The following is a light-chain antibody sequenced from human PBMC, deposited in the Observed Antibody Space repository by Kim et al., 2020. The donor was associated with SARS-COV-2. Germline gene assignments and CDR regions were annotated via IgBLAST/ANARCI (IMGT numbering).Light chain of an antibody. Sequence: SSELTQDPAVSVALGQTVRITCQGDSLRSYYATWYQQKPGQAPILVIYGKNNRPSGTPDRFSGSSPGNTASLTITGTQAGNEADYYCNSRDSNDNVVFGG. J-gene: IGLJ2*01. CDR2: GKN. CDR3: NSRDSNDNVV. CDR1: SLRSYY. V-gene: IGLV3-19*01.